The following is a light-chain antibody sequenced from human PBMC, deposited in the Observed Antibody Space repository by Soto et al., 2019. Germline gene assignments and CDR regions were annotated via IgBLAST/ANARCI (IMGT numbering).Light chain of an antibody. Sequence: IQMPQSLSSLSASVGDRVNISCRASQSVSVWLAWYQQKAGKAPNLLIYKASRLESGVPSRFSGSGSETEFTLTISGLQPGDSATYYCQQYDSYSPTFGPGTKVDIK. V-gene: IGKV1-5*03. CDR3: QQYDSYSPT. CDR2: KAS. J-gene: IGKJ1*01. CDR1: QSVSVW.